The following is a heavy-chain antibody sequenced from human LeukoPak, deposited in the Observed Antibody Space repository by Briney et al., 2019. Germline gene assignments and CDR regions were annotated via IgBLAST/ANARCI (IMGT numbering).Heavy chain of an antibody. CDR3: ARAKGNSNYPYYYMDV. D-gene: IGHD4-11*01. Sequence: PSETLSLTCAVYGGSFSGYYWSWIRQPPGKGLEWIGEINHSGSTNYNPSLKSRVTISVDTSKNQFSLKLSSVIAADTALYYCARAKGNSNYPYYYMDVWGKGTTVTVSS. CDR2: INHSGST. J-gene: IGHJ6*03. CDR1: GGSFSGYY. V-gene: IGHV4-34*01.